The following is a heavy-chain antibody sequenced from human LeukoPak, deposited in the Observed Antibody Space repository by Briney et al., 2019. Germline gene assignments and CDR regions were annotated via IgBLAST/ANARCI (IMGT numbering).Heavy chain of an antibody. CDR3: AKVVRGAIDY. V-gene: IGHV3-23*01. D-gene: IGHD3-10*01. Sequence: GGALRLSCAASGFTFSSYAMSWVRQAPGKGLEGVSAISGSGGSTYYADSVKGRFTISRDNSKNTLYLQMNSLRAEDTAVYYCAKVVRGAIDYWGQGTLVTVSS. J-gene: IGHJ4*02. CDR2: ISGSGGST. CDR1: GFTFSSYA.